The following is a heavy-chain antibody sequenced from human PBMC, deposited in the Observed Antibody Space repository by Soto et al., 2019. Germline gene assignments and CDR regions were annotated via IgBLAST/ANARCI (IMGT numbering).Heavy chain of an antibody. V-gene: IGHV1-69*13. CDR3: ARDRRGNWNYPPADAFDI. D-gene: IGHD1-7*01. CDR1: GGTFSSYA. J-gene: IGHJ3*02. CDR2: IIPIFGTA. Sequence: SVKVSCKASGGTFSSYAISWVRQAPGQGLEWMGGIIPIFGTANYAQKFQGRVTITADESTSTAYMELSSLRSEDTAVYYCARDRRGNWNYPPADAFDIWGQGTMVTVSS.